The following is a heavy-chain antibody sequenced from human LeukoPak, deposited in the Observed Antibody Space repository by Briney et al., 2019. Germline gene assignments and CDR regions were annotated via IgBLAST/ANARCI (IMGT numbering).Heavy chain of an antibody. Sequence: PSETLSLTCTVSGGSISSYYWSWIRQPPGEGLEWIGYIHYSGSTYYSPSLKSRVTISVDTSKNQFSLKLSSVTAADTAIYYCVRGQRGYSYWGQGTLVTVSS. J-gene: IGHJ4*02. CDR2: IHYSGST. CDR1: GGSISSYY. D-gene: IGHD5-24*01. V-gene: IGHV4-59*01. CDR3: VRGQRGYSY.